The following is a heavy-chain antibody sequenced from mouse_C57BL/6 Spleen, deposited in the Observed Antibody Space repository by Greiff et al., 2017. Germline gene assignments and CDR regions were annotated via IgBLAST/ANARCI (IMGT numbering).Heavy chain of an antibody. J-gene: IGHJ3*01. D-gene: IGHD2-2*01. V-gene: IGHV1-69*01. Sequence: VKLQQPGAELVMPGASVKLSCKASGYTFTSYWMHWVKQRPGQGLAWIGEIDPSDSYTNYNQKFKGKSTLTVDKSSSTAYMQLSSLTSEDSAVYYCARSQSTMVTTKKSWFAYWGQGTLVTVSA. CDR2: IDPSDSYT. CDR1: GYTFTSYW. CDR3: ARSQSTMVTTKKSWFAY.